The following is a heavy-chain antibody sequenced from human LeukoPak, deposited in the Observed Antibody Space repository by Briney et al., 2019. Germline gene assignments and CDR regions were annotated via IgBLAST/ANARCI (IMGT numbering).Heavy chain of an antibody. CDR3: ARGDIDF. CDR2: INHDGSEK. CDR1: GFTFSSYA. Sequence: PGGSLRLSCAASGFTFSSYAMHWVRQAPGKGLEWLATINHDGSEKFYVDSVKGRFIISRDNARNSLFLQMSSLRVEETAVYYCARGDIDFWGRGTLVTVSS. D-gene: IGHD2-21*02. J-gene: IGHJ4*02. V-gene: IGHV3-7*03.